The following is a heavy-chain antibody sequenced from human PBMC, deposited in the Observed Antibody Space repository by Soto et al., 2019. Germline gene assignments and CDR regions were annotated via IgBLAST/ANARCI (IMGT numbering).Heavy chain of an antibody. Sequence: PSETLFLTCTVSGGSITTSGDYWSWILHHPGKGLEWIGYISHSVITEYNPSLKSRLTLSIDTSKNQFSLEMNSVTAADTAVYFCARVSNDNYYGWFDAWRRVTQVTVSS. V-gene: IGHV4-31*03. CDR1: GGSITTSGDY. D-gene: IGHD1-26*01. CDR3: ARVSNDNYYGWFDA. CDR2: ISHSVIT. J-gene: IGHJ5*02.